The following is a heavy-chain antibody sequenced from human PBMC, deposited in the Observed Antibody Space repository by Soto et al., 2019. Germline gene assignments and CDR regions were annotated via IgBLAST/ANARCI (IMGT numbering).Heavy chain of an antibody. D-gene: IGHD3-3*01. V-gene: IGHV3-23*01. CDR2: ISGSGTST. Sequence: GGSLRLSCADSGFDFTKSAMNWVRQAPGKGLQWVSGISGSGTSTSHGDSVKGRFTISRDNSKNTLYLQMNSLRADDTAVYFCAKGHDFWTGYSYYYGMYIWGQGTTVTVSS. CDR3: AKGHDFWTGYSYYYGMYI. CDR1: GFDFTKSA. J-gene: IGHJ6*02.